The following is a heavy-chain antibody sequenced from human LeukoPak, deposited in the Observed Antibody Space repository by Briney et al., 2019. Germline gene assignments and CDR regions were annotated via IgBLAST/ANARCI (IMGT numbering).Heavy chain of an antibody. D-gene: IGHD3-3*01. V-gene: IGHV3-30*02. CDR1: GFTFSAHW. J-gene: IGHJ3*02. CDR2: IRYDGSNK. CDR3: AKEGRFLEWLSIGGGAFDI. Sequence: GGSLRLSCAASGFTFSAHWMSWVRQAPGKGLEWVAFIRYDGSNKYYADSVKGRFTISRDNSKNTLYLQMNSLRAEDTAVYYCAKEGRFLEWLSIGGGAFDIWGQGTMVTVSS.